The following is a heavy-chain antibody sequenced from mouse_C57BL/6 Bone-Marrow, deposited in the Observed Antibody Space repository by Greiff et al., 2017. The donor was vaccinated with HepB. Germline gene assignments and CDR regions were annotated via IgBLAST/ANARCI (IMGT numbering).Heavy chain of an antibody. CDR2: IYPRSGNT. Sequence: QVQLQQSGAELARPGASVKLSCKASGYTFTSYGISWVKQRTGQGLEWIGEIYPRSGNTYYNEKFKGKATLTVDKSSSTAYMQLSSLTSEDSAVYYCARRWDGYPYFDYWGQGTTLTVSS. V-gene: IGHV1-81*01. CDR1: GYTFTSYG. D-gene: IGHD2-3*01. J-gene: IGHJ2*01. CDR3: ARRWDGYPYFDY.